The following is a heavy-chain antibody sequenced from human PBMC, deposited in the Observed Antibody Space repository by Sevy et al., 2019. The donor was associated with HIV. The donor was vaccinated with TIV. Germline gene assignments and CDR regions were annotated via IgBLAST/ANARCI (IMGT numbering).Heavy chain of an antibody. CDR1: GGSISSSNW. J-gene: IGHJ6*02. Sequence: SETLPLTCVVSGGSISSSNWWSWVRQPPGKGLEWIGEIYHSGSTNYNPSLESRVSISIDKSKNHFSLKVNSVTAADTAVYYCARDDSALYSYGLDLWGQGTTVTVSS. CDR3: ARDDSALYSYGLDL. D-gene: IGHD2-21*01. V-gene: IGHV4-4*02. CDR2: IYHSGST.